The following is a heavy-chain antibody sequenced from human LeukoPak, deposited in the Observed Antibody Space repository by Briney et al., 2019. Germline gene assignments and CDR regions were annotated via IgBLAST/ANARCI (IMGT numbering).Heavy chain of an antibody. CDR3: ARGAKWAYYFDY. D-gene: IGHD1-26*01. CDR1: AFTFNTYW. CDR2: INGDESST. J-gene: IGHJ4*02. V-gene: IGHV3-74*01. Sequence: GRSLRLSCAASAFTFNTYWMHWVRQVPGRGLEWVSRINGDESSTNYADSVKGRFTISRDNAKDTLYLHMNSLTAEDTAVYYCARGAKWAYYFDYWGQGTLVTVSS.